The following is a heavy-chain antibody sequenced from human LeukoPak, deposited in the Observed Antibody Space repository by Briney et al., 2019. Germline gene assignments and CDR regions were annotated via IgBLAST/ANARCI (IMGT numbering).Heavy chain of an antibody. V-gene: IGHV3-23*01. J-gene: IGHJ4*02. CDR3: ANARTGVAGSEFDY. CDR2: ISVSGAGT. CDR1: GFTFSSYA. Sequence: GGSLRLSCAASGFTFSSYAMSWVRQAPGKGLEWVSAISVSGAGTYYADSVKGRFIISRGNSKNTLYLQMNSLRGEDTAIYYCANARTGVAGSEFDYRGQGTLVAVSS. D-gene: IGHD6-19*01.